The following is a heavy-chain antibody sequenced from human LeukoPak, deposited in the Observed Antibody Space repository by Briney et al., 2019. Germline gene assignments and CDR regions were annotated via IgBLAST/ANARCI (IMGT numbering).Heavy chain of an antibody. J-gene: IGHJ6*03. Sequence: GGSLRLSCAASGFTFSSYSMNWVRQAPGKGLEWVSSISSSSSYIYYADSVKGRFTISRDNAKNSLYLQMNSLRAEDTAVYYCARDLRRYVMVRGVIEAASDYYYYYYMDGWGKGTTVTVSS. CDR3: ARDLRRYVMVRGVIEAASDYYYYYYMDG. CDR1: GFTFSSYS. CDR2: ISSSSSYI. V-gene: IGHV3-21*01. D-gene: IGHD3-10*01.